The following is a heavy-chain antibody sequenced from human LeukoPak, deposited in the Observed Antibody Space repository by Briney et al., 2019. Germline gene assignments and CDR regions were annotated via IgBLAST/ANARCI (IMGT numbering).Heavy chain of an antibody. V-gene: IGHV1-8*03. CDR3: ARGDSLLWFGELLNYFDY. Sequence: GASVKVSCKASGYTFTSYDINWVRQATGQGLEWMGWMNPNSGNTGYAQKFQGRVTITRNTSISTAYMELSSLRSEDTAVYYCARGDSLLWFGELLNYFDYWGQGTLVTVSS. J-gene: IGHJ4*02. D-gene: IGHD3-10*01. CDR1: GYTFTSYD. CDR2: MNPNSGNT.